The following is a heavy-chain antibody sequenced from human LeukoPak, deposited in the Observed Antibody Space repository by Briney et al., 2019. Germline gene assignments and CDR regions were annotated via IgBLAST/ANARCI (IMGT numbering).Heavy chain of an antibody. Sequence: SETLSLTCTVSGGSISSSSYYWGWIRQPPGKGLEWIGSIYYSGSSYYNPSLKSRVTISVDTSKDLFSLKLSSVTAADTAVYYCARLGVTFDIWGQGTMVTVSS. CDR1: GGSISSSSYY. J-gene: IGHJ3*02. V-gene: IGHV4-39*01. D-gene: IGHD3-3*01. CDR3: ARLGVTFDI. CDR2: IYYSGSS.